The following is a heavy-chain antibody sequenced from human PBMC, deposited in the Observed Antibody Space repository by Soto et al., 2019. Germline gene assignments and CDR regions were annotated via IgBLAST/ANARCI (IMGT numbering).Heavy chain of an antibody. CDR1: GGSISSYY. J-gene: IGHJ4*02. CDR2: IYYSGST. D-gene: IGHD3-3*01. V-gene: IGHV4-59*08. CDR3: ARHSYYDHRYYFDY. Sequence: PSETLSLTCTVSGGSISSYYWSWIRQPPGKGLEWIGYIYYSGSTNYNPSLKSRVTISVDTSKNQFSLKLSSVTAADTAVYYCARHSYYDHRYYFDYWGQGTLVTVSS.